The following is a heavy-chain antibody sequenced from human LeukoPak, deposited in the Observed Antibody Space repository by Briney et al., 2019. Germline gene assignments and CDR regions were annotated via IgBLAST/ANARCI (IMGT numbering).Heavy chain of an antibody. D-gene: IGHD1-26*01. CDR3: ARGVVGATLAPFDY. J-gene: IGHJ4*02. V-gene: IGHV1-2*02. CDR2: INPNSGGT. Sequence: ASVKVSCKASGYTFTDYYIHWVRQAPGQGLEWMGWINPNSGGTNYAQKFQGRVTMTRDTSISTAYMELSRLRSDDTAVYYCARGVVGATLAPFDYWGQGTLVTVSS. CDR1: GYTFTDYY.